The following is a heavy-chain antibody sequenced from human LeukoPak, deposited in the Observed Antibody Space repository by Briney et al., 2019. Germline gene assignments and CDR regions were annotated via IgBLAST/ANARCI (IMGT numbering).Heavy chain of an antibody. CDR3: ARDNAGSGYYYYYMDV. Sequence: GASVTVSCKASGGTFSSYAISWVRQAPGQGLEWMGGIIPIFGTANYAQKFQGRVTITTDESTSTAYMELSSLRSEDTAVYYCARDNAGSGYYYYYMDVWGKGTTVTVSS. D-gene: IGHD3-10*01. V-gene: IGHV1-69*05. CDR1: GGTFSSYA. J-gene: IGHJ6*03. CDR2: IIPIFGTA.